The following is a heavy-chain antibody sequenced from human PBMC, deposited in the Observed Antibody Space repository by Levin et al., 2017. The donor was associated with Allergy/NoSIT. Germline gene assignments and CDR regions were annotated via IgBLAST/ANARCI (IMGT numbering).Heavy chain of an antibody. CDR3: ASYLSGHPF. CDR1: GFIFSDHY. D-gene: IGHD3-10*01. CDR2: TKNRASSYTT. J-gene: IGHJ3*01. Sequence: GGSLRLSCATSGFIFSDHYMDWVRQAPGKGLEWVGRTKNRASSYTTEYAASVKGRFTISRDDSNNSLYLQMSSLKTEDTAVYYCASYLSGHPFWGQGTLVTVSS. V-gene: IGHV3-72*01.